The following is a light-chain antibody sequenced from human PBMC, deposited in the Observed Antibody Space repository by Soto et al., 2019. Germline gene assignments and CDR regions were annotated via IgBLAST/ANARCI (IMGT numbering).Light chain of an antibody. V-gene: IGKV3-11*01. Sequence: EIGLTQSADTLSLSPGEGASLSCRASQSVHTFLAWYQQKPGQAPRLLIYGASTRATGVPARFSGSGSGTDFTLTIDSLEPEDSAVYYCQQRSNWPPITFGQGTRLEIK. J-gene: IGKJ5*01. CDR3: QQRSNWPPIT. CDR2: GAS. CDR1: QSVHTF.